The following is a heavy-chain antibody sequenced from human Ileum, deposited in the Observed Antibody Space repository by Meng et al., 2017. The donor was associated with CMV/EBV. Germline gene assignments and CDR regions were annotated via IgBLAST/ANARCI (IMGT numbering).Heavy chain of an antibody. Sequence: GFAFSSYARSWVRQCPGKGLEWVSVIYSGGSSTYYADSVKGRFTISRDNSKNTLYLQMNSLRAEDTAVYYCAKVGYYDSSGYYDAWGQGTLVTVSS. J-gene: IGHJ4*02. V-gene: IGHV3-23*03. CDR3: AKVGYYDSSGYYDA. CDR1: GFAFSSYA. D-gene: IGHD3-22*01. CDR2: IYSGGSST.